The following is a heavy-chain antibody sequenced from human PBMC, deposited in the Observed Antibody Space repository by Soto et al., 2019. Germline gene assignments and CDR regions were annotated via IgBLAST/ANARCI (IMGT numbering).Heavy chain of an antibody. CDR1: GGSISSGGYY. D-gene: IGHD2-21*02. CDR2: IYSSGST. CDR3: ARDISGDCFAFAY. Sequence: QVQLQESGPGLVKPSQTLSLTCTVSGGSISSGGYYWSWIRQHPGKGLEWIGYIYSSGSTYYNPSLKSRVTVSVDTSKNQCSLKLSSVTAADSAVYYCARDISGDCFAFAYWGQGTLVTVSS. J-gene: IGHJ4*02. V-gene: IGHV4-31*03.